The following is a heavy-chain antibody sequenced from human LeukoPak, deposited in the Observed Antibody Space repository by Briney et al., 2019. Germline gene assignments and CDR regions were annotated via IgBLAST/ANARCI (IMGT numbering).Heavy chain of an antibody. CDR3: AKEFEILPAAINPPGY. J-gene: IGHJ4*02. V-gene: IGHV3-23*01. CDR2: ISGSGGST. D-gene: IGHD2-2*02. CDR1: GFTFSSYA. Sequence: PGGSLRLSCAASGFTFSSYAMSWVRQAPGKGLEWVSAISGSGGSTYYADSVKGRFTISRDNSKNTLYLQMNSLRAEDTAVYYCAKEFEILPAAINPPGYWGQGTLVTVSS.